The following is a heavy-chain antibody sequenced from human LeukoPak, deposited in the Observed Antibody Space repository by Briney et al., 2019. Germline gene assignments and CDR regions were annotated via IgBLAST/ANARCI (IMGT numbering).Heavy chain of an antibody. V-gene: IGHV3-53*01. D-gene: IGHD6-19*01. CDR1: GFTVSSNY. CDR3: AKDHRPFSSAVAGILGY. CDR2: IYSGGST. J-gene: IGHJ4*02. Sequence: GGSLRLSCAASGFTVSSNYMSWVRQAPGKGLEWVSVIYSGGSTYYADSVKGRFTISRDTSKNTLLLQLNSLRAEDTAVYYCAKDHRPFSSAVAGILGYWGQGTLVTVSS.